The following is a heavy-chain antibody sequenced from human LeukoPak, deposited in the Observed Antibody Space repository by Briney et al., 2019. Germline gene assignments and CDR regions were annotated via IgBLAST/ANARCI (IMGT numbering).Heavy chain of an antibody. V-gene: IGHV1-18*01. Sequence: ASVKVSCKASGYTFTSYGISWVRQAPGQGLEWMGWISAYNGNTNYAQKFQGRVTMTTDTSTSTAYMELRSLRSDDTAVYYCARGPLNLYYGSGSYDFWFDPWGQGTLVTVSS. J-gene: IGHJ5*02. CDR1: GYTFTSYG. CDR2: ISAYNGNT. D-gene: IGHD3-10*01. CDR3: ARGPLNLYYGSGSYDFWFDP.